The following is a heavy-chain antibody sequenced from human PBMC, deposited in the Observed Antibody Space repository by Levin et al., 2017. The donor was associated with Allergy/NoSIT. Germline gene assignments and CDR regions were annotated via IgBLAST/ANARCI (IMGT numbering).Heavy chain of an antibody. CDR3: ARGGEVVRGVILGWFDP. J-gene: IGHJ5*02. CDR2: INHSGST. Sequence: PSETLSLTCAVYGGSFSGYYWSWIRQPPGKGLEWIGEINHSGSTNYNPSLKSRVTISVDTSKNQFSLKLSSVTAADTAVYYCARGGEVVRGVILGWFDPWGQGTLVTVSS. CDR1: GGSFSGYY. V-gene: IGHV4-34*01. D-gene: IGHD3-10*01.